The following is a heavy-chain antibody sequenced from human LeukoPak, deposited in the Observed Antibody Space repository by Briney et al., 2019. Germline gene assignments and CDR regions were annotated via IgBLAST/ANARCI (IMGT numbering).Heavy chain of an antibody. J-gene: IGHJ4*02. D-gene: IGHD1/OR15-1a*01. Sequence: SETLSLTCSVSGASIRPYYWSWLRQPPGTGLEWIGFMYYSGTRNYNPSLSSRITISVDTSKNQFSLHLTSVTAADTAVYYCARHGPANSFDYWGRGNLVTVSS. CDR1: GASIRPYY. CDR2: MYYSGTR. V-gene: IGHV4-59*08. CDR3: ARHGPANSFDY.